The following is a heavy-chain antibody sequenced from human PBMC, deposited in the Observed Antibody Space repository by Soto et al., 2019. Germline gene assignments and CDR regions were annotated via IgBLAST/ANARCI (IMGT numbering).Heavy chain of an antibody. CDR2: ISGSGGST. Sequence: GGSLRLSCAASGFTFSSYAMSWVRQAPGKGLEWVSAISGSGGSTYYADSVKGRFTISRDNSKNTRYLQMNSLRAEDTAVYYCAKDLYDYVWGSYRGSSFDYWGQGTLVTVSS. CDR3: AKDLYDYVWGSYRGSSFDY. V-gene: IGHV3-23*01. J-gene: IGHJ4*02. CDR1: GFTFSSYA. D-gene: IGHD3-16*02.